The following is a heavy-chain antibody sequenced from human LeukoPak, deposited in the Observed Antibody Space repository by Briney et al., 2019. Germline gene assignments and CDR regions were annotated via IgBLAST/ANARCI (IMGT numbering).Heavy chain of an antibody. CDR1: GFTFSSYA. CDR2: ISYDGSNK. D-gene: IGHD2-21*02. J-gene: IGHJ4*02. V-gene: IGHV3-30-3*01. CDR3: ARDRIPYCGGDCYFDY. Sequence: PGGSLRLSCAASGFTFSSYAMHWVRQAPGKGLEWVAVISYDGSNKYYADSVKGRFTISRDNSKNTLYLQMNSLRAEDTAVYYCARDRIPYCGGDCYFDYWGQGTLVTVSS.